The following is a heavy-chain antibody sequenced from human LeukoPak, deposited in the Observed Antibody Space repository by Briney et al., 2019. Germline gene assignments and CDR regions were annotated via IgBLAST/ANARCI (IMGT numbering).Heavy chain of an antibody. D-gene: IGHD3-10*01. CDR2: IWYDGSNK. CDR3: AKDTALITYRKFDY. CDR1: GFTFSSYG. V-gene: IGHV3-33*06. Sequence: GRSLRLSCAASGFTFSSYGMHWVRQAPGKGLEWVAVIWYDGSNKYYADSVKGRFTISRDNSKNTLYLQMNSLRAEDTAVYYCAKDTALITYRKFDYWGQGTLVTVSS. J-gene: IGHJ4*02.